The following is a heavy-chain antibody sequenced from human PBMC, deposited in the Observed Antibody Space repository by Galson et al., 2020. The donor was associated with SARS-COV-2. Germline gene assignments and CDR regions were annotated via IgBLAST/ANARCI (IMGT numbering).Heavy chain of an antibody. CDR2: IYYSGST. V-gene: IGHV4-39*01. Sequence: ETSETLSLTCTVPGCSISSSSYYWGWIRQPPGKGLDWIWSIYYSGSTYYNPSLKSRFTISVDTSKNQFSLKLSSVTAADTAVYYCAGHPGPGLGFLEWLLSDYYYYGMEVWGQGTTVTVSS. J-gene: IGHJ6*02. CDR3: AGHPGPGLGFLEWLLSDYYYYGMEV. CDR1: GCSISSSSYY. D-gene: IGHD3-3*01.